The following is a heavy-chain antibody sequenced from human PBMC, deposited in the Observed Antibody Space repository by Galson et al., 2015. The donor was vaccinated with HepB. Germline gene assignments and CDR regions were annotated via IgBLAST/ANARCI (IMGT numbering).Heavy chain of an antibody. CDR1: GFTFSSYG. D-gene: IGHD6-13*01. V-gene: IGHV3-33*08. J-gene: IGHJ3*02. Sequence: SLRLSCAASGFTFSSYGMYWVRQAPGKGLEWVAVIWYDGSKKYYGDSVKGRFTISRDNSKNTPFLQMNSLRAEDTAVYYCARDFGGVAAAGTVGAFDIWGQGTMVTVSS. CDR2: IWYDGSKK. CDR3: ARDFGGVAAAGTVGAFDI.